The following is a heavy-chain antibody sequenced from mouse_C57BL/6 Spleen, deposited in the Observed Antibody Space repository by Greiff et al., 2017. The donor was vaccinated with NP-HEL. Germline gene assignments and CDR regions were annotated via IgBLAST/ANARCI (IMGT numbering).Heavy chain of an antibody. CDR1: GYTFTSYW. J-gene: IGHJ4*01. Sequence: QVHVKQPGAELVRPGTSVKLSCKASGYTFTSYWMHWVKQRPGQGLEWIGVIDPSDSYTNYNQKFKSKATLTVDTSSSTAYMQLSSLTSEDSAVYYCARYDGYDEAYYAMDYWGQGTSVTVSS. CDR3: ARYDGYDEAYYAMDY. CDR2: IDPSDSYT. V-gene: IGHV1-59*01. D-gene: IGHD2-3*01.